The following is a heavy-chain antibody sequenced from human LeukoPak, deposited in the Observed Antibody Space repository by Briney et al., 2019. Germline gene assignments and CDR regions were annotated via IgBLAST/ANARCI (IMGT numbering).Heavy chain of an antibody. J-gene: IGHJ3*02. D-gene: IGHD1-20*01. Sequence: SETLSLTCAVSGYSISSDYYWGGCRPPPGKGVGGIGSIYHSGRTYYNPSLKSRITISLDTSKNQFSLKLSSVTAADTAVYYCATYNWDDPDAFDIWGQGTMVTVSS. CDR2: IYHSGRT. CDR1: GYSISSDYY. V-gene: IGHV4-38-2*01. CDR3: ATYNWDDPDAFDI.